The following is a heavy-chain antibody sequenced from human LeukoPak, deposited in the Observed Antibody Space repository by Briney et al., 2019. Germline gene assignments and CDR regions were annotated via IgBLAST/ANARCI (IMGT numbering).Heavy chain of an antibody. Sequence: ESGPTLVNPTQTLTLTCTFSGFSLSTSGVGVGWIRQPPGKALECLALIYWHDGKHYSPSLASRLTITKDTSKNQVVLTMTNMDPVDTATYYCAHVSPFDDYGDYIVGDAFDIWGQGTKVTVSS. D-gene: IGHD4-17*01. CDR2: IYWHDGK. J-gene: IGHJ3*02. CDR3: AHVSPFDDYGDYIVGDAFDI. V-gene: IGHV2-5*01. CDR1: GFSLSTSGVG.